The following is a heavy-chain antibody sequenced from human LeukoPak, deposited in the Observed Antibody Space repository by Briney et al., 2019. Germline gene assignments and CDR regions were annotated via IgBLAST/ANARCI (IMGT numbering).Heavy chain of an antibody. CDR2: IYHDETT. J-gene: IGHJ4*02. CDR3: ANADTEDFFDS. V-gene: IGHV4-38-2*01. Sequence: SETLSLTCAVSGSSLSSDYYWGWVRQPPGKGLEWVGSIYHDETTYYNPSLKSRVTISLVTSKKQFSLMLASVAAADTAIYYCANADTEDFFDSWGQGVLVTVSS. D-gene: IGHD2-8*01. CDR1: GSSLSSDYY.